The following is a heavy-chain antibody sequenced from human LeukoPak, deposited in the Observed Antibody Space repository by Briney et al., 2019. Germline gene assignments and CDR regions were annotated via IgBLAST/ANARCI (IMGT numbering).Heavy chain of an antibody. CDR3: AKGGGWFEYYFDY. J-gene: IGHJ4*02. D-gene: IGHD3-10*01. V-gene: IGHV1-2*02. Sequence: ASVKVSCKASGYTFTGDYIYWVRQAPGQGLGWMGWINPNSGGTKYAQKFQGRVTVTRDTSISTAYMELSRLRSDDTAVYYCAKGGGWFEYYFDYWGQGTLVTVSS. CDR1: GYTFTGDY. CDR2: INPNSGGT.